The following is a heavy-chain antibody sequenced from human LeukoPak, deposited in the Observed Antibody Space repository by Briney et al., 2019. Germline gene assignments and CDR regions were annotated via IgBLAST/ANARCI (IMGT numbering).Heavy chain of an antibody. CDR3: SRGGYGDYNNWFDP. CDR2: IWYNGSNK. J-gene: IGHJ5*02. CDR1: GFTFSSFA. V-gene: IGHV3-33*01. Sequence: GGSLRLSCAASGFTFSSFAMHWVRQAPSKGLEWVADIWYNGSNKYYAESVKGRFTISRDNSKNMLYLQLNSLRAEDTAVYYCSRGGYGDYNNWFDPWGQGTLVIVSS. D-gene: IGHD4-17*01.